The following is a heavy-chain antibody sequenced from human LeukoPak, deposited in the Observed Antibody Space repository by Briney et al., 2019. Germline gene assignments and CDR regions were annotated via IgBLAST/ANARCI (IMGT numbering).Heavy chain of an antibody. CDR3: AKMVGATNPLFFFDY. CDR2: ISYDGSNK. Sequence: GGSLRLSCAASGFTFSSYGMHWVRQAPGKGLEWVAVISYDGSNKYYADSVKGRFTISRDNSKNTLYLQMDSLRAEDTAVYYCAKMVGATNPLFFFDYWGQGTLVTVSS. D-gene: IGHD1-26*01. CDR1: GFTFSSYG. J-gene: IGHJ4*02. V-gene: IGHV3-30*18.